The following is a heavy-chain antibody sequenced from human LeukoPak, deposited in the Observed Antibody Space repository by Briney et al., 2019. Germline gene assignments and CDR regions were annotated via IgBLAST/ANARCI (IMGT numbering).Heavy chain of an antibody. CDR3: ARDLGTFYGDHVLS. J-gene: IGHJ5*02. CDR2: IYSGGST. V-gene: IGHV3-66*02. Sequence: PGGSLRLSCAASGFTVSSNYMSWVRQAPGKWLEWVSVIYSGGSTYYADSVKGRFTISRDNSKNTLYLQMNSLRAEDTAVYYCARDLGTFYGDHVLSWGQGTLVTVSS. D-gene: IGHD4-17*01. CDR1: GFTVSSNY.